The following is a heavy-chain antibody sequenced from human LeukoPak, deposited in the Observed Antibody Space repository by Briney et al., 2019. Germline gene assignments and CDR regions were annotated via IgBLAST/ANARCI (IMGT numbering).Heavy chain of an antibody. CDR1: GDSISSGHYY. D-gene: IGHD6-25*01. V-gene: IGHV4-61*02. Sequence: SETLSLTCTVSGDSISSGHYYWTWIRQPAGQGLEWIRRIYTRGTTNYNSSLKSRITMSIDTSKNQFSLKLNSVTAADTAVYYCARDRGLPMWYFDLWGRGTLVTISS. CDR2: IYTRGTT. CDR3: ARDRGLPMWYFDL. J-gene: IGHJ2*01.